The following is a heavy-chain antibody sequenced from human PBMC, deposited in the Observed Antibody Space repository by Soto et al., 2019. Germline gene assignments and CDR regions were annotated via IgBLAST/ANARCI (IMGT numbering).Heavy chain of an antibody. CDR1: GFSLNTRGVG. CDR3: AHNNYYGSGSVY. D-gene: IGHD3-10*01. CDR2: IYWDNDK. Sequence: QITLKESGPTLVKPTQTLTLTCAFSGFSLNTRGVGVGWVRQPPGKALEWLALIYWDNDKRYSPSLKSRLAITKDTPKIHVVLLMTDMDPVDTATYYCAHNNYYGSGSVYWGQGTLVTVSS. V-gene: IGHV2-5*02. J-gene: IGHJ4*02.